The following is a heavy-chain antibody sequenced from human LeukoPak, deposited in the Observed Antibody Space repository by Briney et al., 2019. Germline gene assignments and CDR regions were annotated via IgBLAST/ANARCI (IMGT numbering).Heavy chain of an antibody. CDR2: IYHSGST. D-gene: IGHD3-10*01. Sequence: PSETLSLTCTVSGGSISSSNWWSWVRQPPGKGLEWIGEIYHSGSTNYNPSLKSRVTISVDKSKNQFSLKLSSVTAADTAVYYCARGADSPYYYGSGSLSWFDPWGQGTLVTVSS. J-gene: IGHJ5*02. CDR1: GGSISSSNW. CDR3: ARGADSPYYYGSGSLSWFDP. V-gene: IGHV4-4*02.